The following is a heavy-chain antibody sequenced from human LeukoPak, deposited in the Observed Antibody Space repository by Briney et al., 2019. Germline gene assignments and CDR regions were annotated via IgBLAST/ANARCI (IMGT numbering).Heavy chain of an antibody. CDR1: GGSISGSAYY. Sequence: SETLSLTCTVSGGSISGSAYYWGWIRQPPGKGLEWIGSIYYTGTMYYNPSSGTTYYNPSLESRVTISVDTSKNQFSLKLSSVTAADTAVYYCARAARPPKLRVPAAQTHEPPGAFDIWGQGTMVTVSS. CDR2: IYYTGTMYYNPSSGTT. D-gene: IGHD2-2*01. V-gene: IGHV4-39*07. CDR3: ARAARPPKLRVPAAQTHEPPGAFDI. J-gene: IGHJ3*02.